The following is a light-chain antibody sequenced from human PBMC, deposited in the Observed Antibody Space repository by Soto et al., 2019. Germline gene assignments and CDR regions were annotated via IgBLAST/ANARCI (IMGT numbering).Light chain of an antibody. V-gene: IGLV1-40*01. CDR1: NSNLGAGYD. CDR3: CSYAGSYTGV. CDR2: GNR. Sequence: QLVLTQPPSVSGAPGQRVTISCTGNNSNLGAGYDVHWYQQLPGAAPKLVIFGNRNRPSGVPERFSGSKSGTSASLAITGLQAEDEADYYCCSYAGSYTGVFGTGTKVTVL. J-gene: IGLJ1*01.